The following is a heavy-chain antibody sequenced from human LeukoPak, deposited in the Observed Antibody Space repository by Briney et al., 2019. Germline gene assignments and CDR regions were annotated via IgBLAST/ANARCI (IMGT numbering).Heavy chain of an antibody. CDR1: GYSFTSYW. D-gene: IGHD2-2*01. V-gene: IGHV5-51*01. J-gene: IGHJ4*02. CDR3: AKIDRQYCSRSSCYALDY. CDR2: IYPGDSDT. Sequence: HGESLKISCKGSGYSFTSYWIGWVRQMPGKGLEWMGIIYPGDSDTRYSPSFQGQVTISVDKSISTAYLQWSSLKASDTAIYYCAKIDRQYCSRSSCYALDYWGQGTQVTVSS.